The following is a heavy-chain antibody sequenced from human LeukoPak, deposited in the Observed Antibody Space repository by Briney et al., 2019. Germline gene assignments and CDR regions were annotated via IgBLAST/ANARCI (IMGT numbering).Heavy chain of an antibody. Sequence: GASVKVSCKASGYTFTSYDINWVRQATGQGLEWMGWINPNSGGTNYAQKFQGRVTMTRDTSISTAYMELSRLRSDDTAVYYCARDSGSGSTYLRFWSAYYYYMDVWGKGTTVTVSS. CDR1: GYTFTSYD. CDR2: INPNSGGT. CDR3: ARDSGSGSTYLRFWSAYYYYMDV. J-gene: IGHJ6*03. D-gene: IGHD3-3*01. V-gene: IGHV1-2*02.